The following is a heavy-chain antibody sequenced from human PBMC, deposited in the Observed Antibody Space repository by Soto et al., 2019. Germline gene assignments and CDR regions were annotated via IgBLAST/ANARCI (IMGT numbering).Heavy chain of an antibody. CDR1: GGTFSSYA. Sequence: SVKVSCKASGGTFSSYAISWVRQAPGQGLEWMGGIIPIFGTANYAQKFQGRVTITTDESTSTAYMELSRLRSDDTAVYYCAKAAAAGTGPYAFDIWGQGTMVTVSS. CDR2: IIPIFGTA. J-gene: IGHJ3*02. CDR3: AKAAAAGTGPYAFDI. D-gene: IGHD6-13*01. V-gene: IGHV1-69*05.